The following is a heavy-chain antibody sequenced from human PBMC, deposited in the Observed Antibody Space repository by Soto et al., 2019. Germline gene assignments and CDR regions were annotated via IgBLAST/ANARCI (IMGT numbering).Heavy chain of an antibody. CDR1: GGSISSYY. Sequence: SETLSLTCTVSGGSISSYYWSWIRQPPGKGLEWIGYIYYSGSTNYNPSLKSRVTISVDTSKNQFSLKLSSVTAADTAVYYCAGYSGSRPGAFDIWGQGTMVTVSS. CDR2: IYYSGST. D-gene: IGHD1-26*01. J-gene: IGHJ3*02. CDR3: AGYSGSRPGAFDI. V-gene: IGHV4-59*01.